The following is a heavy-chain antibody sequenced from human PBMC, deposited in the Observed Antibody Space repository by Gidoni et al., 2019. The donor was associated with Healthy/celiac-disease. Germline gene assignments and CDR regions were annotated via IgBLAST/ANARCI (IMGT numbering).Heavy chain of an antibody. Sequence: EVQLVESGGGLVQPGGSLSLSCAASGFTVSSNYMSWVRQAPGKGLEWVSVIYSGGSTYYADSVKGRFTISRDNSKNTLYLQMNSLRAEDTAVYYCARVGSSGWSPFDYWGQGTLVTVSS. V-gene: IGHV3-66*02. CDR1: GFTVSSNY. J-gene: IGHJ4*02. D-gene: IGHD6-19*01. CDR2: IYSGGST. CDR3: ARVGSSGWSPFDY.